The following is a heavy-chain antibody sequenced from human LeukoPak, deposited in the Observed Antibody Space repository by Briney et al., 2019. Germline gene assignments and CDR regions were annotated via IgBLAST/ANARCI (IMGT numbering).Heavy chain of an antibody. D-gene: IGHD6-13*01. V-gene: IGHV3-23*01. CDR2: ISGSGADT. J-gene: IGHJ4*02. Sequence: GGSLRLSCAASGFSFSSYAMTRVRQAPGKGLEWVSAISGSGADTHYADSAKGRFNISRDNSKNTVYLQMHSLRADDTAVYYCAFARAGIEAAGFDHWGQGTLVTVSS. CDR3: AFARAGIEAAGFDH. CDR1: GFSFSSYA.